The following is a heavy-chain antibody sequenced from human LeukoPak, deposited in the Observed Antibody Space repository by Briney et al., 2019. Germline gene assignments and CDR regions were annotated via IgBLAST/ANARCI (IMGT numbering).Heavy chain of an antibody. J-gene: IGHJ4*02. CDR2: INHSGST. Sequence: SETLSLTCAVYGGSFSGHYWSWIRQPPGKGLEWIGEINHSGSTNYNPSLKSRVTISVDTSKNQFSLKLSSVTAADTAVYYCARVVPAAPAYYFDYWGQGTLVTVSS. CDR1: GGSFSGHY. V-gene: IGHV4-34*01. D-gene: IGHD2-2*01. CDR3: ARVVPAAPAYYFDY.